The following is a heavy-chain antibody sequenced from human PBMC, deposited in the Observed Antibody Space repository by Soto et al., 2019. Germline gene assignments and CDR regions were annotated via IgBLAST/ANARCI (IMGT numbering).Heavy chain of an antibody. CDR1: GGSISSYY. V-gene: IGHV4-59*01. Sequence: KTSETLSLTCTVSGGSISSYYWSWIRQPPGKGLEWIGYIYYSGSTNYNPSLKSRVTISVDTSKNQFSLKLSSVTAADTAVYYCASQPTITGTTDYWGQGTLVTVSS. D-gene: IGHD1-7*01. J-gene: IGHJ4*02. CDR2: IYYSGST. CDR3: ASQPTITGTTDY.